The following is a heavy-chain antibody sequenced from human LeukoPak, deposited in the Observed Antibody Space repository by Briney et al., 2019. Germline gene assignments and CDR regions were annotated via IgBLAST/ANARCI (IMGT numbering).Heavy chain of an antibody. CDR2: INPNSGDT. J-gene: IGHJ4*02. V-gene: IGHV1-2*02. CDR3: AKAPPRLNSGSYYLFDY. Sequence: GASVKVSCKASGYTFTSYYMHWVRQAPGQGLEWMGWINPNSGDTNYAQKFQGTVTMTRDTSISTAYMELSRLRSDDTAVYYCAKAPPRLNSGSYYLFDYWGQGTLVTVSS. CDR1: GYTFTSYY. D-gene: IGHD6-6*01.